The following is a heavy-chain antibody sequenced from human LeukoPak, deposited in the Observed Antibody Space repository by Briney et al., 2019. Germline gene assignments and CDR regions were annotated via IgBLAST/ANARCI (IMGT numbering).Heavy chain of an antibody. V-gene: IGHV3-30*02. CDR1: GFTFSNSG. Sequence: GGSLRLSCAASGFTFSNSGMHWVRQAPGKGLEWVAFIRYDGSNQYYADSVKGRFTISRDNSKNTLYLQMNSLRAEDTAVYYCAKVDELYYYYMDVWGKGTTVTVSS. CDR2: IRYDGSNQ. CDR3: AKVDELYYYYMDV. J-gene: IGHJ6*03. D-gene: IGHD1-7*01.